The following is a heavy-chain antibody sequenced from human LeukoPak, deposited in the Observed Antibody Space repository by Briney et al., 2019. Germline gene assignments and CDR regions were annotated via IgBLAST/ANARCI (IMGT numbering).Heavy chain of an antibody. V-gene: IGHV4-59*08. D-gene: IGHD2-15*01. CDR2: IYYSGST. Sequence: PSETLSLTCTVPGGSISSYYWSWIRQPPGKGLEWIGYIYYSGSTNYNPSLKSRVTISVDTSKNQLSLKLSSVTAADTAVYYCARSSVVAANYFDYWGQGTLVTVSS. CDR1: GGSISSYY. J-gene: IGHJ4*02. CDR3: ARSSVVAANYFDY.